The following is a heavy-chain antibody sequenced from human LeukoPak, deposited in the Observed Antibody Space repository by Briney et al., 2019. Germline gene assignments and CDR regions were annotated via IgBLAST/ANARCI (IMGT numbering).Heavy chain of an antibody. CDR2: MNPNSGNT. J-gene: IGHJ4*02. V-gene: IGHV1-8*01. D-gene: IGHD1-26*01. Sequence: GASVKVSCKASGYTFTSYDINWVRQATGQGLEWMGWMNPNSGNTGFAQKFQGRVTMTRDTSISTAYMELRSLRSDDTAVYYCARFSWELPGDYWGQGTLVTVSS. CDR1: GYTFTSYD. CDR3: ARFSWELPGDY.